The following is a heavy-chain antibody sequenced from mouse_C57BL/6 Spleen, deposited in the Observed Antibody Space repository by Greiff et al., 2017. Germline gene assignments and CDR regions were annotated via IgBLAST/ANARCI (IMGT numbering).Heavy chain of an antibody. V-gene: IGHV7-3*01. CDR1: GFTFTDYY. D-gene: IGHD1-1*01. J-gene: IGHJ4*01. CDR2: IRNKANGYTT. CDR3: ARSPYYYGGDYAMDY. Sequence: DVKLVESGGGLVQPGGSLSLSCAASGFTFTDYYMSWVRQPPGKALEWLGFIRNKANGYTTEYSASVKGRFTISRDNSQSILYLQMNALRAEDSATYYCARSPYYYGGDYAMDYWGQGTSVTVSS.